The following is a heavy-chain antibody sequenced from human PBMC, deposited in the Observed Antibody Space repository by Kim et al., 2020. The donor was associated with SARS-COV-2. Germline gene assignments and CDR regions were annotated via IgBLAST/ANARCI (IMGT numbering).Heavy chain of an antibody. Sequence: SVKVSCKASGGTFSSYAISWVRQAPGQGLEWMGRIIPILGIANYAQKFQGRVTITADKSTSTAYMELSSLRSEDTAVYYCAREVAEVPAAILTYYYYYMDVWGKGTTVTVSS. CDR1: GGTFSSYA. CDR2: IIPILGIA. D-gene: IGHD2-2*01. J-gene: IGHJ6*03. V-gene: IGHV1-69*04. CDR3: AREVAEVPAAILTYYYYYMDV.